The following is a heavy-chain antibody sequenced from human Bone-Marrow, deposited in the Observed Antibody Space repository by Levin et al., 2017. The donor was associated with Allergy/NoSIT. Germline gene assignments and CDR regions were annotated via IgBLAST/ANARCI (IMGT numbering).Heavy chain of an antibody. CDR2: INHSGST. CDR3: ARGPRGYSDGEYFRH. J-gene: IGHJ1*01. Sequence: SETLSLTCAVYGGSFSGYYWSWIRQPPGKGLEWIGEINHSGSTNYNPSLKSRVTISVDTSKNQFSLKLSSVTAADTAVYYCARGPRGYSDGEYFRHWGQGTLVTVSS. D-gene: IGHD5-18*01. CDR1: GGSFSGYY. V-gene: IGHV4-34*01.